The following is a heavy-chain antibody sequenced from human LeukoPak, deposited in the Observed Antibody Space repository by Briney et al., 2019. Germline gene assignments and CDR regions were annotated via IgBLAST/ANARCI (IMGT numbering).Heavy chain of an antibody. CDR1: GGSISSGSYY. V-gene: IGHV4-61*02. CDR3: AIGGPRAWFDP. J-gene: IGHJ5*02. Sequence: SQTLSLTCTVSGGSISSGSYYWSWIRQPAGKGLEWIERIYTSGSTNYNPSLKSRVTMSVDTSKNQFSLKLSSVAAADTAVYYCAIGGPRAWFDPWGQGTLVTVSS. CDR2: IYTSGST.